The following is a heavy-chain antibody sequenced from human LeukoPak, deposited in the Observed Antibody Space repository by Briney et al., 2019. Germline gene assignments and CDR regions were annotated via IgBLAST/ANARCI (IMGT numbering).Heavy chain of an antibody. J-gene: IGHJ6*03. D-gene: IGHD3-3*01. CDR2: ISGSGGST. Sequence: GGSLRLSCAASGFTFSSYAMSWVRQAPGKGLEWVSAISGSGGSTYYADSVKGRFTISRDNSKNTLYLRMNSLKAEDTAVYYCAKDGYDFWSGRYYYYYMDVWGKGTTVTVSS. V-gene: IGHV3-23*01. CDR1: GFTFSSYA. CDR3: AKDGYDFWSGRYYYYYMDV.